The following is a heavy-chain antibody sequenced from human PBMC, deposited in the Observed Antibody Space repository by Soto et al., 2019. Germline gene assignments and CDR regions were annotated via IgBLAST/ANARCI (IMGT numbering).Heavy chain of an antibody. CDR2: INAGNGNT. Sequence: GASVKVSCKASGYTFTSYAMHWVRQAPGQRLEWMGWINAGNGNTKYSQKFQGRVTITRDTSASTAYMELSSLRSEDTAVYYCARDPLGSGWCWVDYWGQGTLVTVSS. J-gene: IGHJ4*02. CDR1: GYTFTSYA. D-gene: IGHD6-19*01. V-gene: IGHV1-3*01. CDR3: ARDPLGSGWCWVDY.